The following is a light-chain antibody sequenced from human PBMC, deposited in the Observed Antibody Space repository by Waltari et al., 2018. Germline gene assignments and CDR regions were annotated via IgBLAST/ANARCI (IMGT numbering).Light chain of an antibody. CDR3: CSYAGTNTHVL. J-gene: IGLJ2*01. V-gene: IGLV2-23*02. CDR1: SSDIGGYMY. CDR2: DVT. Sequence: QSALTQPASVSGSPAPSITISCAGTSSDIGGYMYVSWYQQHPGKAPKLIIYDVTKRPSGVSNRFSGSKSGNTASLTISGLQAEDEGDYYCCSYAGTNTHVLFGGGTELTVL.